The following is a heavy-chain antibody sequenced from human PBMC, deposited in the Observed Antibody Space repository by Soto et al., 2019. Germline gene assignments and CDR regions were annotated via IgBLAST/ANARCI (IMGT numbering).Heavy chain of an antibody. J-gene: IGHJ6*02. Sequence: EVQLVESGGVVVQPGGSLRLSCAASGFTFDDYTMHWVRQAPGKGLEWVSLISWDGGSTYYADSVKGRFTISRDNSKNSLYLQMNSLRTEDTALYYCAKDRNIAVAGTNDGMYVWGQGTTVTVSS. CDR1: GFTFDDYT. CDR2: ISWDGGST. CDR3: AKDRNIAVAGTNDGMYV. D-gene: IGHD6-19*01. V-gene: IGHV3-43*01.